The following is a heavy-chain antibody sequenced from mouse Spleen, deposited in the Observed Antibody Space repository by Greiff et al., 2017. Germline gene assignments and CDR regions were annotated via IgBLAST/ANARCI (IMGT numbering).Heavy chain of an antibody. Sequence: EVKLVESGGGLVKPGGSLKLSCAASGFTFSDYGMHWVRQAPEKGLEWVAYISSGSSTIYYADTVKGRFTISRDNAKNTLFLQMTSLRSEETAMYYCARFYYEYDLDYWGQGTTLTVSS. CDR3: ARFYYEYDLDY. CDR2: ISSGSSTI. CDR1: GFTFSDYG. V-gene: IGHV5-17*01. D-gene: IGHD2-4*01. J-gene: IGHJ2*01.